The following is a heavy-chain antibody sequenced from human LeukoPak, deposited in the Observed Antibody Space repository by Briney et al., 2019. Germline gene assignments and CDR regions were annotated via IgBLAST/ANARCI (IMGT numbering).Heavy chain of an antibody. CDR1: GYTFTSYG. D-gene: IGHD1-26*01. J-gene: IGHJ4*02. CDR2: ISAYNGNT. V-gene: IGHV1-18*01. CDR3: ARDSPLVGAIPNRPPFGY. Sequence: ASVKVSRKASGYTFTSYGISWVRQAPGQGLEWMGWISAYNGNTNYAQKLQGRVTMTTDTSTSTAYMELRSLRSDDTAVYYCARDSPLVGAIPNRPPFGYWGQGTLVTVSS.